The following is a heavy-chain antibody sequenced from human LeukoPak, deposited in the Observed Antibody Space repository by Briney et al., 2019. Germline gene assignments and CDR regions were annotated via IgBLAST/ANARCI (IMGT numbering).Heavy chain of an antibody. V-gene: IGHV4-30-2*01. Sequence: PSETLSLTCTVSGGSISSGGYYWSWIRQPPGKGLEWIGYIYHSGSTYYNPSLKSRVTISVDRSKNQFSLKLSSVTAADTAVYYCARGPLSSLLYYFDYWGQGTLVTVSS. J-gene: IGHJ4*02. D-gene: IGHD2-2*01. CDR2: IYHSGST. CDR1: GGSISSGGYY. CDR3: ARGPLSSLLYYFDY.